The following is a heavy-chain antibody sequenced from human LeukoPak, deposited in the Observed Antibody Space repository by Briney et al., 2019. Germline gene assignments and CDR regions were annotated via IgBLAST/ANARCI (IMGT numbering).Heavy chain of an antibody. J-gene: IGHJ4*02. Sequence: AGSLRLSCAASGFTFSSYSMNWVRQAPGKGREGVSSISSSSTYIYYADSVKGRFTISRGNAKNSLYLQMNSLRAEDTAVYYCASLYYDYVWGSYRYSDYWGQGTLVTVSS. D-gene: IGHD3-16*02. CDR2: ISSSSTYI. V-gene: IGHV3-21*01. CDR3: ASLYYDYVWGSYRYSDY. CDR1: GFTFSSYS.